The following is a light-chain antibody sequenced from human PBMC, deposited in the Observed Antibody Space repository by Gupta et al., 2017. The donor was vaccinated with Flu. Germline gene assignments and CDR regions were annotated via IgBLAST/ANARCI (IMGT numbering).Light chain of an antibody. J-gene: IGKJ5*01. V-gene: IGKV2-28*01. CDR2: LGS. CDR3: MQALQTLPIT. CDR1: QSLLHSNGYNY. Sequence: DIVMTQSPLSLPVTPGEPASISCRSSQSLLHSNGYNYLDWYLQKPGQSPQLLIYLGSNRASGVPDRFSGSGSGTDFTLKISRVEAEDVGVYYCMQALQTLPITSGQGTRLEIK.